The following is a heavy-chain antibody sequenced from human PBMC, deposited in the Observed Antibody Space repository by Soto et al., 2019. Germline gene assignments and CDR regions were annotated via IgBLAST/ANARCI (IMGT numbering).Heavy chain of an antibody. J-gene: IGHJ4*02. V-gene: IGHV3-23*01. Sequence: EVQLLESGGGLVQPGGSLRLSCAASGFTFSSYAMSWVRQAPGKGPEWVSGISDSGGSTYYADSVKGRFTISRDNSKNPLYLQMNSLRAEDTAVYYCAKTWSGAHFDYWGQGTLVTVSS. CDR1: GFTFSSYA. D-gene: IGHD3-3*01. CDR2: ISDSGGST. CDR3: AKTWSGAHFDY.